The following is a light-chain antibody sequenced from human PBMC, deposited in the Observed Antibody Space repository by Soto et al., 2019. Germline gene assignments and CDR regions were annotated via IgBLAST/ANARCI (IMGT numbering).Light chain of an antibody. J-gene: IGKJ5*01. CDR2: GAS. CDR1: QSVSSN. CDR3: QQYNNWLLIT. Sequence: EIVMTQSPATLSVSPGERATLSCRASQSVSSNLAWYQQKPGQAPRLVIYGASTRATGIPARFSGSGSGTEFTLTISSLQSEDFAVYYCQQYNNWLLITFGQGTRLEIK. V-gene: IGKV3-15*01.